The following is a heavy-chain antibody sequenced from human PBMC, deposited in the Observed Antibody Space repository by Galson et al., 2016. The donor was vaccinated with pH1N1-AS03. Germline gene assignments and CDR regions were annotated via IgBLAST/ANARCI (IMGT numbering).Heavy chain of an antibody. CDR3: AKERNRIIDS. Sequence: SLRLSCAASGFTFHDHTMHWVRQVPGKGLEWVSLFSWDGVTTFYADSVKGRFAISRDNSQNSLYLQMNSLRIEDTAFYYCAKERNRIIDSWGQGTLVTVSS. CDR2: FSWDGVTT. J-gene: IGHJ4*02. V-gene: IGHV3-43*01. D-gene: IGHD2-15*01. CDR1: GFTFHDHT.